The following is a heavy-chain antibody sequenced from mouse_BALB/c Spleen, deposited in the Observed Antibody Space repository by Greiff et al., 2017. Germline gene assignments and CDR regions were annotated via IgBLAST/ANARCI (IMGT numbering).Heavy chain of an antibody. Sequence: EVKLQESGPGLVKPSQSLSLTCTVTGYSITSDYAWNWIRQFPGNKLEWMGYISYSGSTSYNPSLKSRISITRDTSKNQFFLQLNSVTTEDTATYYCAKGIYYDYDGGCAMDYWGQGTSVTVSS. V-gene: IGHV3-2*02. D-gene: IGHD2-4*01. J-gene: IGHJ4*01. CDR2: ISYSGST. CDR1: GYSITSDYA. CDR3: AKGIYYDYDGGCAMDY.